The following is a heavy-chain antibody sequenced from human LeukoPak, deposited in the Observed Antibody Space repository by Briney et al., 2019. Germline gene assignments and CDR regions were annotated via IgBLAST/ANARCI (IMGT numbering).Heavy chain of an antibody. D-gene: IGHD1-26*01. Sequence: GASVKVSCKASGGTFSSYAISWVRQAPGQGLEWMGGIIPIFGTANYAQKFQGRVTITADESTSTAYMELSSLRFEDTAVYYCARCMVGAPRGDAFDIWGQGTMVTVSS. J-gene: IGHJ3*02. CDR3: ARCMVGAPRGDAFDI. CDR2: IIPIFGTA. V-gene: IGHV1-69*01. CDR1: GGTFSSYA.